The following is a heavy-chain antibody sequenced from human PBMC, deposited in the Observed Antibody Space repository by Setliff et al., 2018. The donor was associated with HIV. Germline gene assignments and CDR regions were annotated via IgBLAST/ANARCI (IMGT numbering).Heavy chain of an antibody. V-gene: IGHV1-18*01. CDR3: ARQLSNSFDY. CDR1: GYIFTNYG. D-gene: IGHD1-1*01. J-gene: IGHJ4*02. Sequence: ASVKVSCKASGYIFTNYGITWVRQAPGQGLEWMGWISPDNANTRISQRFRGSVTMTRDRSINTAYMEFSGLTSDDTAVYYCARQLSNSFDYWGQGTLVTVSS. CDR2: ISPDNANT.